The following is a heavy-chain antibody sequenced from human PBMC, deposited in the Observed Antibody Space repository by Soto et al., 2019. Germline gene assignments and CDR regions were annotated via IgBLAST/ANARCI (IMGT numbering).Heavy chain of an antibody. J-gene: IGHJ4*02. CDR1: GYSFESYG. Sequence: GGSLRLSCAASGYSFESYGMHWVRQAPGKGLEWVAAIWFDGSDRKYVDYVKGRFTISRDNSKNTVFLQMTSLSAEDTAVYYCVRGNGYTYGPFDNWGQGTLVTVSS. D-gene: IGHD5-18*01. V-gene: IGHV3-33*01. CDR2: IWFDGSDR. CDR3: VRGNGYTYGPFDN.